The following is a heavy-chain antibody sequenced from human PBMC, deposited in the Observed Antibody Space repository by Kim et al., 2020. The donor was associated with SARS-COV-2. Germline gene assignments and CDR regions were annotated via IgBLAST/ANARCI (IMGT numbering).Heavy chain of an antibody. D-gene: IGHD3-10*01. CDR1: GFTFSSYA. V-gene: IGHV3-30*04. CDR2: ISYDGSNK. Sequence: GGSLRLSCAASGFTFSSYAMHWVRQAPGKGLEWVAVISYDGSNKYYADSVKGRFTISRDNSKNTLYLQMNSLRAEDTAVYYCARDLIREYYYGSGSYFYGMDVWGQGTTVTVSS. J-gene: IGHJ6*02. CDR3: ARDLIREYYYGSGSYFYGMDV.